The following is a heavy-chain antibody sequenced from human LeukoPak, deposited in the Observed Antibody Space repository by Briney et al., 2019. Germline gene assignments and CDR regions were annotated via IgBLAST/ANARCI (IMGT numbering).Heavy chain of an antibody. V-gene: IGHV5-51*01. J-gene: IGHJ4*02. D-gene: IGHD2-2*01. CDR1: GYSFTSYW. Sequence: GESLKISCKCSGYSFTSYWIGWVRQMPGKGLEWMGIIYPGDSDTRYSPSFQGQVTISADKSISTAYLQWSSLKASDTAMYYCARLQGGYIVVVPADLYFDYWGQGTLVTVSS. CDR3: ARLQGGYIVVVPADLYFDY. CDR2: IYPGDSDT.